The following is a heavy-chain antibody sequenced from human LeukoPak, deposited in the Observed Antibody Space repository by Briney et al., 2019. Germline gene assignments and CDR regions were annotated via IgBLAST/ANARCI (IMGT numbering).Heavy chain of an antibody. CDR1: GGSISSGGYY. CDR2: IYHSGST. CDR3: ATTSDYGDYEDAFDI. D-gene: IGHD4-17*01. J-gene: IGHJ3*02. V-gene: IGHV4-30-2*02. Sequence: SETLSLTCTVSGGSISSGGYYWSWIRQPPGKGLEWIGYIYHSGSTYYNPSLRSRVTISVDTSKNQFSLKLSSVTAADTAVYYCATTSDYGDYEDAFDIWGQGTMVTVSS.